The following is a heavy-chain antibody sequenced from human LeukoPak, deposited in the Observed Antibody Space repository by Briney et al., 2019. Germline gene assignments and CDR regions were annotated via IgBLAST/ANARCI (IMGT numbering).Heavy chain of an antibody. CDR3: AKFTSGWFEDC. V-gene: IGHV3-23*01. D-gene: IGHD6-19*01. CDR2: ITGSGEST. CDR1: GFTVSSNY. Sequence: PGGSLRLSCAASGFTVSSNYMSWVRQAPGKGLEWVSAITGSGESTFYADSVKGRFTISRDNSKSTLYLQMNSLRAEDTALYYCAKFTSGWFEDCWGQGTLVTVSS. J-gene: IGHJ4*02.